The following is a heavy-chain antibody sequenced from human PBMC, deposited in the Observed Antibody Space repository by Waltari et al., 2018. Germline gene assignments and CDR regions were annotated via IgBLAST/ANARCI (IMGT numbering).Heavy chain of an antibody. CDR2: IYSGGST. CDR1: GFTFSSYA. V-gene: IGHV3-23*03. J-gene: IGHJ6*03. Sequence: EVQLLESGGGLVQPGGSLRLSCAASGFTFSSYAMSWVRQAPGKGLEWVSVIYSGGSTYYAESVKGRFTISRDNSKNTLYLQMNSLRAEDTAVYYCAKDSGIFHYYMDVWGKGTTVTVSS. CDR3: AKDSGIFHYYMDV.